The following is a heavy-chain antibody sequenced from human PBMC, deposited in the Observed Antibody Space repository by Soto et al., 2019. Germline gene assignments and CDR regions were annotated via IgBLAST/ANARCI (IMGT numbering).Heavy chain of an antibody. D-gene: IGHD5-12*01. CDR2: IYYSGST. J-gene: IGHJ4*02. V-gene: IGHV4-59*01. CDR3: ARGYSGYDYPYYFDY. Sequence: PSETLSLTCTVSGGSISSCYWSWIRQPPGKGLEWIGYIYYSGSTNYNPSLKSRVTISVDTSKNQFSLKLSSVTAADTAVYYCARGYSGYDYPYYFDYWGQGTLVTAPQ. CDR1: GGSISSCY.